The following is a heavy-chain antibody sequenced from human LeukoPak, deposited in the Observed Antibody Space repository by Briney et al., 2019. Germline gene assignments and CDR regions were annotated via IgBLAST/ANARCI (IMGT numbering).Heavy chain of an antibody. D-gene: IGHD5-12*01. CDR3: ARVGYSGYDLRD. V-gene: IGHV4-61*09. Sequence: SETLSLTCTVSGGSISSRSYCWSWIRQPAGKGLEWIGHVHISGSTNYNSSLKSRVTISVDTSKNQFSLKLSSVTAADTAVYYCARVGYSGYDLRDWGQGTLVTVSS. J-gene: IGHJ4*02. CDR2: VHISGST. CDR1: GGSISSRSYC.